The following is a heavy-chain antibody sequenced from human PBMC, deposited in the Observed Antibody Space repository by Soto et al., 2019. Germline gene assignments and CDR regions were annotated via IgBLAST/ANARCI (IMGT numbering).Heavy chain of an antibody. Sequence: GGSLRVSCAAAGFPFSGYGGNWVRQDPGKGLQWVSRIRHDGADSNYADFVGGRFTISRDNTKNTLHLQMNSLRAEDTAVYFCAADLVAGSGSLGHWGQGTLVTVSS. D-gene: IGHD3-10*01. V-gene: IGHV3-74*01. CDR3: AADLVAGSGSLGH. CDR1: GFPFSGYG. CDR2: IRHDGADS. J-gene: IGHJ4*02.